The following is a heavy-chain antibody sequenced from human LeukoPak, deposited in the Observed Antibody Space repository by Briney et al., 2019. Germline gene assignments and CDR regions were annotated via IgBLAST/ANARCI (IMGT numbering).Heavy chain of an antibody. V-gene: IGHV4-59*01. Sequence: SETLSLTCTVSGGSISSYYWSWIRQPPGKGLEWIGYIYYSGSTNYNPSLKSRVTISVDTSKNQFSLKLSSVTAADTAVYYCARVNGSSWGYWYFDPWGRGTLVTVSS. CDR2: IYYSGST. D-gene: IGHD6-13*01. CDR1: GGSISSYY. J-gene: IGHJ2*01. CDR3: ARVNGSSWGYWYFDP.